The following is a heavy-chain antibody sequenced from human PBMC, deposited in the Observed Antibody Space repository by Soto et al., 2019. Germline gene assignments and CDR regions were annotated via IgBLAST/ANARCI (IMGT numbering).Heavy chain of an antibody. CDR2: ISGSGGST. Sequence: GGSLRLSCVASGFTFSSYAMSWVRQAPGKGLEWVSAISGSGGSTYYADSVKGRFTISRDNSKNTLYLQMNSLRAEDTAVYYCAKGVECIQLCLTLFDYWGQGTLDIVSS. CDR1: GFTFSSYA. D-gene: IGHD5-18*01. CDR3: AKGVECIQLCLTLFDY. J-gene: IGHJ4*02. V-gene: IGHV3-23*01.